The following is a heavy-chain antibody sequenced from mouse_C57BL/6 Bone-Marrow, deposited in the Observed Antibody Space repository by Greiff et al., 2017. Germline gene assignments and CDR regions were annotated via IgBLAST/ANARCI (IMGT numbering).Heavy chain of an antibody. V-gene: IGHV1-22*01. CDR2: INPNNGGT. CDR3: ARGETVVADY. D-gene: IGHD1-1*01. Sequence: EVQLQQSGPELVKPGASVKMSCKASGYTFTDYNMHWVKQSHGKSLEWIGYINPNNGGTSYNQKFKGKATLTVNKSSSTADMELRSLTSEDSAVYYCARGETVVADYWGQGTTLTVSS. J-gene: IGHJ2*01. CDR1: GYTFTDYN.